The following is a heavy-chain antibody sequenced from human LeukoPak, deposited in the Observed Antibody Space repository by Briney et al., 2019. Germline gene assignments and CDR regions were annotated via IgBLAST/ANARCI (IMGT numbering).Heavy chain of an antibody. Sequence: GGSLRLSCAASGFTFSSYGMHWVRQAPGKGLEWVAVIWYDGSNKYYADSVKGRFTISRDNSKNTLYLQMNSLRAEDTAVYYCARSNYVSYYYGMDVWGQGTTVTVSS. CDR3: ARSNYVSYYYGMDV. CDR1: GFTFSSYG. V-gene: IGHV3-33*01. J-gene: IGHJ6*02. CDR2: IWYDGSNK. D-gene: IGHD4-11*01.